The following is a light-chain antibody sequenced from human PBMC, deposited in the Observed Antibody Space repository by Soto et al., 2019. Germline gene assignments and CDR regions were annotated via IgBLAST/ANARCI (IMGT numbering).Light chain of an antibody. CDR3: ALWDDSLNGLRV. J-gene: IGLJ3*02. Sequence: QPVLTQPPSASGTPGQTVTISCSGSSSNIGSNLVNWYQLLPGTTPRLLIYNNNQRPSAVPDRFSGSKSGTSASLAISGLQSEDEGDYFCALWDDSLNGLRVFGGGTKVTVL. CDR1: SSNIGSNL. CDR2: NNN. V-gene: IGLV1-44*01.